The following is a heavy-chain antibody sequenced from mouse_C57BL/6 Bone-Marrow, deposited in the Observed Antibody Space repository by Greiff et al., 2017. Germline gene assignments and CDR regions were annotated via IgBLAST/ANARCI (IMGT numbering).Heavy chain of an antibody. Sequence: QVQLQQSGAELARPGASVKLSCKASGYTFTSYGISWVKQRTGQGLEWIGEIYPSSGNTYYNEKFKGKATLTADKSSSTSYMELRSLTSEYSAVYFCATYGNFSWFAYWGQGTLVTVSA. J-gene: IGHJ3*01. CDR2: IYPSSGNT. V-gene: IGHV1-81*01. D-gene: IGHD2-1*01. CDR3: ATYGNFSWFAY. CDR1: GYTFTSYG.